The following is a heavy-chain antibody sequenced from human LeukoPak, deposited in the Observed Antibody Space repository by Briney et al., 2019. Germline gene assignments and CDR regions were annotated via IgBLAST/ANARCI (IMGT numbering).Heavy chain of an antibody. CDR3: ARSYYYDSSGLPDY. V-gene: IGHV6-1*01. CDR2: TYYRSKWYN. Sequence: SQTLSLTCAISGDSVSSISAAWNWIRQSPSRGLEWLGRTYYRSKWYNDYAVSVKSRIAINPDTSKNQFSLQLNSVTPEDTAVYYCARSYYYDSSGLPDYWGQGTLVTVSS. CDR1: GDSVSSISAA. D-gene: IGHD3-22*01. J-gene: IGHJ4*02.